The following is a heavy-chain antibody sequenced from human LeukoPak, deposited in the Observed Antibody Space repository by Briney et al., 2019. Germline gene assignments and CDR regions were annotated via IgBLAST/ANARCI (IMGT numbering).Heavy chain of an antibody. CDR3: ARDSRPLFSVNAFDI. CDR1: GGSISSGGYY. V-gene: IGHV4-31*03. J-gene: IGHJ3*02. Sequence: SETLSLTCTVSGGSISSGGYYWSWIRQHPGQGLEWIGYIYYSGSTYYNPSLKSRVTISVDTSKNQFSLKLSSVTAADTAVYYCARDSRPLFSVNAFDIWGQGTMVTVSS. CDR2: IYYSGST. D-gene: IGHD3-10*02.